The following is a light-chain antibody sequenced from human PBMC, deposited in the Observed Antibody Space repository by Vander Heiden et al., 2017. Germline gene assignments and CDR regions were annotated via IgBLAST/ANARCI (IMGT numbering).Light chain of an antibody. J-gene: IGKJ1*01. Sequence: DVQMSQSPATLSACGGDRVTSTCRARQSISSWLAWYQQKPGKAPNLLIYDAFSLQSWVPSRFSGSGSGTYFSLTISSLHSDDFATYYCQQYNRYSRTFGQGTKVEIK. V-gene: IGKV1-5*01. CDR1: QSISSW. CDR2: DAF. CDR3: QQYNRYSRT.